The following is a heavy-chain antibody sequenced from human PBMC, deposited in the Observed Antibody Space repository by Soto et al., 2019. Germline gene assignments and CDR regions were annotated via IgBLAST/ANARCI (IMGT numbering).Heavy chain of an antibody. CDR1: GGSISSYY. CDR2: IYYSGST. CDR3: ARASTAYCGGDCYPN. V-gene: IGHV4-59*01. Sequence: PSETLSLTCTVSGGSISSYYWNWIRQPPGKGLEWIGYIYYSGSTKYNPSLKSRVTISVDTSKNQFSLKLTSVTSADTAVYYCARASTAYCGGDCYPNWGQGTLVTVSS. D-gene: IGHD2-21*02. J-gene: IGHJ4*02.